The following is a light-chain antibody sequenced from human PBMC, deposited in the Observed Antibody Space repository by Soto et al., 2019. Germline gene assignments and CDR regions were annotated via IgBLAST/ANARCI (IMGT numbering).Light chain of an antibody. CDR2: GAS. V-gene: IGKV3-20*01. Sequence: EIVLTQSPCTLSLYPGERATLSCRARQSVSSSSLAWYQQQPGQAPRLLIYGASSRATGIPDRFSGSGSGTEFTLTISRLEPEDVAVYYCLQYVISPPVIFGQGTKMEIK. CDR3: LQYVISPPVI. J-gene: IGKJ2*01. CDR1: QSVSSSS.